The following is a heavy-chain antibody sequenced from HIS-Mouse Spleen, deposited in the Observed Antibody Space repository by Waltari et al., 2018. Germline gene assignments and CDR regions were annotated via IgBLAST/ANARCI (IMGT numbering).Heavy chain of an antibody. D-gene: IGHD6-13*01. CDR1: GGSISMRSYY. Sequence: QLQLQESGPGLVKPSEHLSLTCIVSGGSISMRSYYWGWLRQPPGKGLEWIGSIYYSGSTYYNPSLKSRVTISVDTSKNQFSLKLSSVTAADTAVYYCAREIPYSSSWYDWYFDLWGRGTLVTVSS. CDR3: AREIPYSSSWYDWYFDL. CDR2: IYYSGST. V-gene: IGHV4-39*07. J-gene: IGHJ2*01.